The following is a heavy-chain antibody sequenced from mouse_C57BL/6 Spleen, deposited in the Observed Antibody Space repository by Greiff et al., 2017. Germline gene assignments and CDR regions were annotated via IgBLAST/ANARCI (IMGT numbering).Heavy chain of an antibody. CDR2: IDPSDSET. Sequence: VQLQQPGAELVRPGSSVKLSCKASGYTFTSYWMHWVKQRPIRGLEWIGNIDPSDSETHYNQKFKDKATLTVDKSSSTAYMQLSSLTSEDSAVYYCARADYGSSHWYFDVWGTGTTVTVSS. V-gene: IGHV1-52*01. CDR3: ARADYGSSHWYFDV. CDR1: GYTFTSYW. D-gene: IGHD1-1*01. J-gene: IGHJ1*03.